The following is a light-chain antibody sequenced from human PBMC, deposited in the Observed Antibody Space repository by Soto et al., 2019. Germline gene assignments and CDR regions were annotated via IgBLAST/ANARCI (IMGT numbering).Light chain of an antibody. V-gene: IGKV3-20*01. J-gene: IGKJ1*01. Sequence: EIVLTQSPGTLSLSPGERATLSCRASQSVSSSYLAWYQQKPGQAPRLLIYGASSRATGIPDRFSGSGSVTDFTLTISRLEPEDVAVYYCQQYGSSPWTFGQGTKVEIK. CDR2: GAS. CDR1: QSVSSSY. CDR3: QQYGSSPWT.